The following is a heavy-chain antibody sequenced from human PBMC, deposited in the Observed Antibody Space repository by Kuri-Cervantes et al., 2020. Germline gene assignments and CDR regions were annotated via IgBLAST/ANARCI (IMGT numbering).Heavy chain of an antibody. CDR2: INHSGST. Sequence: GSLRLSCTVSGGSISSSSYYWGWVRQPPGKGLEWIGEINHSGSTNYNPSLKSRVTISVDTSKNQFSLKLSSVTAADTAVYYCARFCSGKNIDRPGHDAFDIWGQGTMVTVSS. CDR1: GGSISSSSYY. D-gene: IGHD2-15*01. J-gene: IGHJ3*02. V-gene: IGHV4-39*07. CDR3: ARFCSGKNIDRPGHDAFDI.